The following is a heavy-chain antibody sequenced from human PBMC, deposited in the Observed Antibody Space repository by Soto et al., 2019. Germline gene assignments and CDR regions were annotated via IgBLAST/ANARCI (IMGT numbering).Heavy chain of an antibody. Sequence: NLSETLSLTCSVSDDSINSDKYYWGWIRQPPGKGLEWIGSIYYRGNAYYNPSLQTRVTISLDKSKSQFPLKLNSVTAADSAVYFCARLEGLATISYYFDFWGPGALVTVSS. CDR2: IYYRGNA. J-gene: IGHJ4*02. V-gene: IGHV4-39*01. CDR1: DDSINSDKYY. D-gene: IGHD3-9*01. CDR3: ARLEGLATISYYFDF.